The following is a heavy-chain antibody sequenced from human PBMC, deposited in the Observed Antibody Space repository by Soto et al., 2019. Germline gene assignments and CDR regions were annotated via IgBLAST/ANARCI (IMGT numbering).Heavy chain of an antibody. CDR2: IYWDDDK. CDR1: GFSLTTSGVG. D-gene: IGHD3-3*01. CDR3: ARKSGGYYNSP. V-gene: IGHV2-5*02. Sequence: QITLKESGPTLVKPTQTLTLTCTFSGFSLTTSGVGVGWIRQPPGKALEWLALIYWDDDKRYSPSLRSRLTITKDTSKNQVVLTMTNMDPVDTATYYCARKSGGYYNSPWGQGTMVTVSS. J-gene: IGHJ3*01.